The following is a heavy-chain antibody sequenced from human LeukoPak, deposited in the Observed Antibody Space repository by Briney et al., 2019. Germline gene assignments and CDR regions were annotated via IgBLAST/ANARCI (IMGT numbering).Heavy chain of an antibody. Sequence: PSETLSLTCTVSGGYISSSSYYWGWSRQPPGKGLEWIGSIYYSGSTYYNPSLKSRVTISVDTSKNQFSLKLSSVTAADTAVYYCARGWCSGGSCYSDFDYWGQGTLVTVSS. CDR3: ARGWCSGGSCYSDFDY. V-gene: IGHV4-39*07. CDR2: IYYSGST. D-gene: IGHD2-15*01. CDR1: GGYISSSSYY. J-gene: IGHJ4*02.